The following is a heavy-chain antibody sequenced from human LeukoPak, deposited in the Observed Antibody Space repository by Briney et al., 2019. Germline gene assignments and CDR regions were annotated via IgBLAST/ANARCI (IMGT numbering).Heavy chain of an antibody. V-gene: IGHV4-59*01. J-gene: IGHJ5*02. D-gene: IGHD3-3*01. CDR1: GGSISSYY. CDR3: ARSPGITIFGVLITNNWFEP. Sequence: PSETLSLTCTVSGGSISSYYWSWIRQPPGKGLEWIGYIYYSGSTNYNPSLKSRVTISVDTSKNQFSLKLSSVTAANTAVYYCARSPGITIFGVLITNNWFEPWGQGTLVTVSS. CDR2: IYYSGST.